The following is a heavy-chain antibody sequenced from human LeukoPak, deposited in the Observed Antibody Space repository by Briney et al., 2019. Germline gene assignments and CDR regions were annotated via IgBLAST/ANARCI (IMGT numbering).Heavy chain of an antibody. CDR2: IGIDSGKT. V-gene: IGHV3-48*01. Sequence: GGSLRLSCAASGFTFSSYAMSWVRQAPGKGLEWVSYIGIDSGKTNYADSVKGRFTISGDKAKNSLYLQMNSLRVEDTAVYYCARDYKYAFDNWGQGTLVTVSS. CDR1: GFTFSSYA. CDR3: ARDYKYAFDN. D-gene: IGHD5-24*01. J-gene: IGHJ4*02.